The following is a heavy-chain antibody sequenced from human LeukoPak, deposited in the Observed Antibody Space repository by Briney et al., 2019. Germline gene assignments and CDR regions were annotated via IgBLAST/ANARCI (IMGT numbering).Heavy chain of an antibody. CDR3: ARGEFTYDY. D-gene: IGHD3-16*01. V-gene: IGHV4-59*01. CDR1: GGSFSGYY. CDR2: IYYSGST. J-gene: IGHJ4*02. Sequence: PSETLSLTCAVYGGSFSGYYWRWIRQPPGKGLEWIGYIYYSGSTNYSPSLKSRVTMSVDTSKNQFSLKLSSVTAADTAVYYCARGEFTYDYWGQGTLVTISS.